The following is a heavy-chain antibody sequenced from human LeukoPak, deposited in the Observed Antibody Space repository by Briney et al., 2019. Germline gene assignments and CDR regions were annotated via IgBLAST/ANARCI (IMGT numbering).Heavy chain of an antibody. CDR1: EFTFSSFA. J-gene: IGHJ5*02. D-gene: IGHD1-26*01. V-gene: IGHV3-23*01. CDR2: ISGSGVST. Sequence: PGGSLRLSCAASEFTFSSFAMTWVRQAPGKGLQWVSAISGSGVSTHYADSVKGRFTISRDNSKNTLFLQMNRLRAEDTAIYYCAKDLGDYSGSYYNCFDPWGQGTLVTVSS. CDR3: AKDLGDYSGSYYNCFDP.